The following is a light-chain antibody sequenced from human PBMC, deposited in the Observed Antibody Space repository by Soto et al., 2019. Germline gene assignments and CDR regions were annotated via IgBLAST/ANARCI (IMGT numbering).Light chain of an antibody. CDR1: QSVSSN. Sequence: EIVMAQSPATLSVSPGERATLSCRASQSVSSNLAWYQQKRGQAPRLLIYGASSRATGIPARFSGSGSGTEFTLTIGSLQSDDFAVYYCQQYVTSSPRTFGQGTKVDIK. J-gene: IGKJ1*01. CDR3: QQYVTSSPRT. CDR2: GAS. V-gene: IGKV3-15*01.